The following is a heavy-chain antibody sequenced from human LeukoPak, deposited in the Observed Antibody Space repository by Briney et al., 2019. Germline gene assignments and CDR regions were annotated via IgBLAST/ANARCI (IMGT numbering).Heavy chain of an antibody. D-gene: IGHD3-22*01. Sequence: SETLSLTCAVYGGSFSGYYWSWIRQPPGKGLEWIGEINHSGSTNYNPSLKSRVTISVDTSKNQFSLKLSSVTAADTAVYYCAGHYYDSSGYLQYWGQGTLVTVSS. CDR3: AGHYYDSSGYLQY. V-gene: IGHV4-34*01. CDR1: GGSFSGYY. CDR2: INHSGST. J-gene: IGHJ4*02.